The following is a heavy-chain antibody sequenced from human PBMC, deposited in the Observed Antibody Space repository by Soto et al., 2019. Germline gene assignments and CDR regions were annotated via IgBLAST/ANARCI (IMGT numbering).Heavy chain of an antibody. V-gene: IGHV4-59*01. CDR3: ARVDTTGLFDF. J-gene: IGHJ4*02. CDR1: TGSMRTYY. Sequence: QVQLQESGPGLVRPAETLSLTCSVSTGSMRTYYWTWIRQSPGKGLEWIGQISHTGRTKYNPSLESRVTISVDTSSKQFSLKLTSVTAADTALYYCARVDTTGLFDFWGQGTLVTFSS. D-gene: IGHD1-1*01. CDR2: ISHTGRT.